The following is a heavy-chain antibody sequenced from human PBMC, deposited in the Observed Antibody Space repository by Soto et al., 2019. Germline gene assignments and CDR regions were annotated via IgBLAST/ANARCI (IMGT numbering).Heavy chain of an antibody. CDR2: IYYSWST. V-gene: IGHV4-31*03. J-gene: IGHJ5*02. D-gene: IGHD3-10*01. CDR3: ARGVTMVRGVNNWFDP. Sequence: QVQLQESGPGLVKPSQTLSLTCTVSGGSISSGGYYWSWIRQHPGKGLEWIGYIYYSWSTYYNPSLKSRVTISVDTSKNQFSLKLSSVTAADTAVYYCARGVTMVRGVNNWFDPWGQGTLVTVSS. CDR1: GGSISSGGYY.